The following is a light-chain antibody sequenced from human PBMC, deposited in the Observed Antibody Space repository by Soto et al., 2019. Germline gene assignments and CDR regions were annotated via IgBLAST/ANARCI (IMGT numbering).Light chain of an antibody. CDR2: EVN. CDR1: SSDIGGYNY. Sequence: QSALTQPPSASGSPGRSVTISCTGTSSDIGGYNYVSWYQQHPGKAPKLMIYEVNKRPSGVPDRFSGSKSGNTASLTVSGLQAEDEADYYCATWDDNVSGPVFGTGTKLTVL. V-gene: IGLV2-8*01. J-gene: IGLJ1*01. CDR3: ATWDDNVSGPV.